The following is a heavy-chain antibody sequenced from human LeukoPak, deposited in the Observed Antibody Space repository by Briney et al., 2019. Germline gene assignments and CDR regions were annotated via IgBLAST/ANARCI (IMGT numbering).Heavy chain of an antibody. D-gene: IGHD4-11*01. Sequence: GGSLRLSCAASGFTFSSYSMNWVRQAPGKGLEWVSSISSSSSYIYYADSVKGRFTSSRDNARNSLYLQMNSLRAEDTAVYYCARGYSNYGYVFNIWGQGTLVTVSS. CDR3: ARGYSNYGYVFNI. V-gene: IGHV3-21*01. J-gene: IGHJ4*02. CDR1: GFTFSSYS. CDR2: ISSSSSYI.